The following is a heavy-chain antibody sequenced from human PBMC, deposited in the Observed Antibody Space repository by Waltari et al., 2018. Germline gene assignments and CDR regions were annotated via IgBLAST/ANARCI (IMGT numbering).Heavy chain of an antibody. J-gene: IGHJ6*02. V-gene: IGHV3-53*01. Sequence: EVQLVESGGGLIQPGGSLRLSCAASGFTVSSNYMSWVRQAPGKGLEWVSVIYSGGSTYYADSVKGRFTISRDNSKNTLYLQMNSLRAEDTAVYYCAGPLYGDYGDYYYGMDVWGQGTTVTVSS. CDR1: GFTVSSNY. CDR2: IYSGGST. CDR3: AGPLYGDYGDYYYGMDV. D-gene: IGHD4-17*01.